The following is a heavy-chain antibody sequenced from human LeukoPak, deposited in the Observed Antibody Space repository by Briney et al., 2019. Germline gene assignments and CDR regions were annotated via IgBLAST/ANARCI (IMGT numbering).Heavy chain of an antibody. Sequence: ASVKVSCKASGYTFTSYEINWVRQATGQGLEWMGSMNPNSSNTGYAQKFQGRVTMTRNTSISTAYMELSSLRSEDTAVYYCARGLRYFDWLYLETYYYYGMDVWGQGTTVTVSS. CDR3: ARGLRYFDWLYLETYYYYGMDV. J-gene: IGHJ6*01. CDR1: GYTFTSYE. V-gene: IGHV1-8*01. CDR2: MNPNSSNT. D-gene: IGHD3-9*01.